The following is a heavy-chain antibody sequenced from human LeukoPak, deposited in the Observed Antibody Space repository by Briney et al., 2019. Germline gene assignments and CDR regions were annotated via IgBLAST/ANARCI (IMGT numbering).Heavy chain of an antibody. V-gene: IGHV3-7*01. CDR1: GFSVRTNY. Sequence: GGSLRLSCAASGFSVRTNYVGWVRQAPGKGLEWVANIKQDGSEKYYVDSVKGRFTISRDNAKNSLYLQMNSLRAEDTAVYYCARLGGGHSSSWYDAFDIWGQGTMVTASS. D-gene: IGHD6-13*01. CDR2: IKQDGSEK. CDR3: ARLGGGHSSSWYDAFDI. J-gene: IGHJ3*02.